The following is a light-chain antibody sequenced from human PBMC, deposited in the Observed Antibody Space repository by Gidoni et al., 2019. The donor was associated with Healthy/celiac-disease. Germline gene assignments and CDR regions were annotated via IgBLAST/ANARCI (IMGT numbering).Light chain of an antibody. V-gene: IGKV1-39*01. Sequence: DVQMTQSPSSLSTSVGDRIPITCRASQSISSYLNWYQQKPGQAPKHLLYAAASLQSGVPSRFSRSGSGTDFTLPISSLQPEDFATYYCQQSYSTPLTFGPGTKLEIK. CDR2: AAA. CDR3: QQSYSTPLT. CDR1: QSISSY. J-gene: IGKJ2*01.